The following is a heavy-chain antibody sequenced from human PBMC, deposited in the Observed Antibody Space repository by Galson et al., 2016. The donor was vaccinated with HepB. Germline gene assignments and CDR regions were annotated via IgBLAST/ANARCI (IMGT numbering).Heavy chain of an antibody. V-gene: IGHV3-53*01. CDR2: IYSAGDS. Sequence: SLRLSCAASGFTVSSNYMTWVRQAPGRGLEWVSVIYSAGDSYYADSVKGRFSISRDDSKNMLYLQMNSRRAEDTAVYYCARGRRTGTTGWYFFDNWGQGTLVTVSS. D-gene: IGHD1-1*01. CDR3: ARGRRTGTTGWYFFDN. J-gene: IGHJ4*02. CDR1: GFTVSSNY.